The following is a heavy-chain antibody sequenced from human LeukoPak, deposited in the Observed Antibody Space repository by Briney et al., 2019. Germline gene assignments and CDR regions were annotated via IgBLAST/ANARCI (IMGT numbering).Heavy chain of an antibody. D-gene: IGHD6-13*01. V-gene: IGHV4-39*07. J-gene: IGHJ2*01. CDR2: IYYSGSI. CDR1: GGSISSSSYY. CDR3: ARNGGYTAWWYFDL. Sequence: SETLSLTCTVSGGSISSSSYYWGWIRQPPGKGLEWIGYIYYSGSIYYNPSLKSRVTMSVDTSKNQFSLKLSSVTAVDTAVYYCARNGGYTAWWYFDLWGRGTLVTVSS.